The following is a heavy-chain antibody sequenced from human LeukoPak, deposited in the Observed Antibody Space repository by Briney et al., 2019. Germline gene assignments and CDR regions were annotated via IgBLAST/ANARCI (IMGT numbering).Heavy chain of an antibody. CDR2: INHSGST. CDR3: ARDLTTVTMNWFDP. V-gene: IGHV4-34*01. Sequence: SETLSLTCAVYGGSFSGYYWGWIRQPPGKGLEWIGEINHSGSTNYNPSLKSRVTISVDTSKNQFSLKLSSVTAADTAVYYCARDLTTVTMNWFDPWGQGTLVTVSS. J-gene: IGHJ5*02. D-gene: IGHD4-17*01. CDR1: GGSFSGYY.